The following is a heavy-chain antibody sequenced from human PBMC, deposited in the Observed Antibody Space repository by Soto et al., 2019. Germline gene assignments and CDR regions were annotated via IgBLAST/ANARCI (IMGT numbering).Heavy chain of an antibody. Sequence: EVQLVESGGGLVKPGGSLRLSCAASGFTFSNAWMSWVRQAPGKGLEWVGRIKSKTDGETTDYAAPVKGRFTISRDDSKNAVYLQMNSLKSEDKAVYYCSTGSSGYWGQGNLVTFSS. CDR1: GFTFSNAW. CDR3: STGSSGY. D-gene: IGHD3-10*01. V-gene: IGHV3-15*01. CDR2: IKSKTDGETT. J-gene: IGHJ4*02.